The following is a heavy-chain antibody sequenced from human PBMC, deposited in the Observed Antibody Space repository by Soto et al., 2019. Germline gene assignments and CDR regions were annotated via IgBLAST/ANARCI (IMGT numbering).Heavy chain of an antibody. CDR3: AKGSADIVVVVAAIDY. CDR2: ISGSGGST. Sequence: PGGSLILSCAASGFTFSSYAMSWVRQAPGKGLEWVSAISGSGGSTYYADSVKGRFTISRDNSKNTLYLQMNSLRAEDTAVYYCAKGSADIVVVVAAIDYWGQGTLVTVSS. D-gene: IGHD2-15*01. J-gene: IGHJ4*02. V-gene: IGHV3-23*01. CDR1: GFTFSSYA.